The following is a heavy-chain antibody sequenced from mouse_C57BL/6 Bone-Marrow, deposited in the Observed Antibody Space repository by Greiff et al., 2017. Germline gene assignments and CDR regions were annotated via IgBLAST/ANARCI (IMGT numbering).Heavy chain of an antibody. J-gene: IGHJ3*01. V-gene: IGHV1-64*01. CDR3: ARPDGYGRAWFAY. Sequence: QVQLQQPGAELVKPGASVKLSCKASGYTFTSYWMHWVKQRPGQGLEWIGMIHPNSGSTNYNEKFKSKATLTVDKSSSTAYMQLSSLTSEDSAVYYCARPDGYGRAWFAYWGQGTLVTVSA. CDR1: GYTFTSYW. D-gene: IGHD2-2*01. CDR2: IHPNSGST.